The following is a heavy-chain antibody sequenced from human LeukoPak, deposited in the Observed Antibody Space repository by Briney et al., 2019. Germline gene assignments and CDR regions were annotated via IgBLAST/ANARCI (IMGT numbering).Heavy chain of an antibody. V-gene: IGHV4-59*01. D-gene: IGHD5-18*01. J-gene: IGHJ6*02. Sequence: SETLSLTCTVSGGSISSYYWSWIRQPPGKGLEWIGYIYYSGSTNYNPSLKSRVTISVDTSKNQFSLKLSSVTAADTTVYYCASSGYSYGLPYYYYGMDVWGQGTTVTVSS. CDR3: ASSGYSYGLPYYYYGMDV. CDR1: GGSISSYY. CDR2: IYYSGST.